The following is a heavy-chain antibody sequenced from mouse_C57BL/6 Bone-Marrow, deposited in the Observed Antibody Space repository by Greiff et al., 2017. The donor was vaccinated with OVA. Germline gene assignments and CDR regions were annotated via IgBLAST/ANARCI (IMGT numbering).Heavy chain of an antibody. CDR1: GYTFTDYN. V-gene: IGHV1-18*01. J-gene: IGHJ3*01. Sequence: VQLKESGPELVKPGASVKIPCKASGYTFTDYNMDWVKQSHGKSLEWIGDINPNNGGTIYNQKFKGKATLTVDKSSSTAYMERRSLTSEDTAVYYCARWGTTVAPFAYWGQGTLVTVSA. CDR3: ARWGTTVAPFAY. D-gene: IGHD1-1*01. CDR2: INPNNGGT.